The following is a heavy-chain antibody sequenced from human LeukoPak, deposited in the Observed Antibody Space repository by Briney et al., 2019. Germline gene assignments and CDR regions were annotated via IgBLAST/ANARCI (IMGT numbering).Heavy chain of an antibody. Sequence: PGGSLRLSCAASGFTFDDYAMHWVRQAPGKGLEWVSGISWNSGSIGYADSVKGRFTISRDNAKNSLYLQMNSLRAEDMALYYCAKAVSGWYGQFDYWGQGTLVTVSS. D-gene: IGHD6-19*01. CDR2: ISWNSGSI. CDR1: GFTFDDYA. CDR3: AKAVSGWYGQFDY. J-gene: IGHJ4*02. V-gene: IGHV3-9*03.